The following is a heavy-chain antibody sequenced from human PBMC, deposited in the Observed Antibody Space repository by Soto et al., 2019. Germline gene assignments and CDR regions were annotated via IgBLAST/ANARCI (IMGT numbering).Heavy chain of an antibody. Sequence: ASVKVSCKACGYTFTSYYMRWVRQAPGQGLEWMGIINPSGGSTSYAQKFQGRVTMTRDTSTSTVYMELSSLRSEDTAVYYCARTITVIVVAEPYYYYYGMDVWGQGTTVTVS. CDR2: INPSGGST. V-gene: IGHV1-46*01. J-gene: IGHJ6*02. D-gene: IGHD3-22*01. CDR1: GYTFTSYY. CDR3: ARTITVIVVAEPYYYYYGMDV.